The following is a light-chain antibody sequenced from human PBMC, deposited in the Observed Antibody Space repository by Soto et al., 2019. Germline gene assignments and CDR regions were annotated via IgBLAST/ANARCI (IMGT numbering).Light chain of an antibody. CDR2: DAS. V-gene: IGKV3-11*01. J-gene: IGKJ1*01. CDR1: QSVSNF. CDR3: QVRSNWPTWT. Sequence: EIVLTQSPDTLSLSPGERATLSCRASQSVSNFLAWYQQKPGQAPRLLIYDASNRATGIPARFSGGGSGTDFTLTISSLEPEDFAVYYCQVRSNWPTWTFGQGTKVDIK.